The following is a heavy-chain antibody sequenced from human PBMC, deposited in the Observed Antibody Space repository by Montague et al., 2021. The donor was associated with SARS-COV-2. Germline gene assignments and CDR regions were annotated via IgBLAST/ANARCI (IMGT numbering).Heavy chain of an antibody. Sequence: TLSLTCTVSGGSISSGGYYWSWIRQHPGKGLEWIGYIYYSGSTYYKPSLKSRVTISVDTSKNQFSLKLSSVTAADTAVYYCAAKRGGWLRLSSWFDPWGQGTLVTVSS. CDR3: AAKRGGWLRLSSWFDP. D-gene: IGHD5-12*01. CDR1: GGSISSGGYY. V-gene: IGHV4-31*03. J-gene: IGHJ5*02. CDR2: IYYSGST.